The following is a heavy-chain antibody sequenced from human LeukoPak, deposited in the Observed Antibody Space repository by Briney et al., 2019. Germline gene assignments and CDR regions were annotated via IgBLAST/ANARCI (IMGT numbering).Heavy chain of an antibody. Sequence: GGFLRLSCAASGFTFSSYAMSWVRQAPGKGLEWVSAISGSGGSTYYADSVKGRFTISRDNSKNTLYLQMNSLRAEDTAVYYCAKRHYDFWSGYQNQMYYFDYWGQGTLVTVSS. CDR2: ISGSGGST. V-gene: IGHV3-23*01. CDR3: AKRHYDFWSGYQNQMYYFDY. J-gene: IGHJ4*02. D-gene: IGHD3-3*01. CDR1: GFTFSSYA.